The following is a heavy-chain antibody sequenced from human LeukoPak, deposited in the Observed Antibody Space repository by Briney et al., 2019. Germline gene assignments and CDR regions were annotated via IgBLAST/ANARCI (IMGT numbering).Heavy chain of an antibody. CDR1: GGSFSGYY. CDR3: ARARRYCTNGVCYRYYYYYMDV. J-gene: IGHJ6*03. D-gene: IGHD2-8*01. V-gene: IGHV4-34*01. CDR2: MNHSGST. Sequence: SETLSLTCAVYGGSFSGYYWSWIRQPPGKGLEWIGEMNHSGSTNYNPSLKSRVTISVDTSKNQFSLKLSSVTAADTAVYYCARARRYCTNGVCYRYYYYYMDVWGKGTTVTVSS.